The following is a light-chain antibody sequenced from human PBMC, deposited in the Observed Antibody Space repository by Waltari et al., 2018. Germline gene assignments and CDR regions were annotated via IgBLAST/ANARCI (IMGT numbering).Light chain of an antibody. CDR1: QSINNW. Sequence: DIQMTQSPSTLSASVGARVTIPCRASQSINNWLAWFQQKPGKAPKLLIYDASSLESGVPSRFSGSGSGTEFTLTISSLQPDDFATYYCQQYNSFWTFGQGTKVEIK. V-gene: IGKV1-5*01. CDR2: DAS. J-gene: IGKJ1*01. CDR3: QQYNSFWT.